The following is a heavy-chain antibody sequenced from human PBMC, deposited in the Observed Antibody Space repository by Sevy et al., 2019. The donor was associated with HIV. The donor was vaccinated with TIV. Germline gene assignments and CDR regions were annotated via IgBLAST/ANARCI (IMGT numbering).Heavy chain of an antibody. J-gene: IGHJ4*02. CDR3: ARGANYYDSSGSQPNFDY. D-gene: IGHD3-22*01. V-gene: IGHV3-33*01. Sequence: GGSLRLSCAASGFTFSSYGMHWVRQAPGKGLEWVALIWYDGSSKYYADSVKGRFTLSRDNSTNTLYLQMNSLRAEDTAVYYCARGANYYDSSGSQPNFDYWGQGTLVTVSS. CDR1: GFTFSSYG. CDR2: IWYDGSSK.